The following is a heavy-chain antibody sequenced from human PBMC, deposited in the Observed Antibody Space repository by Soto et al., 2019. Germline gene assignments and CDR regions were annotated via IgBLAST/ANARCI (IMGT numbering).Heavy chain of an antibody. J-gene: IGHJ4*02. D-gene: IGHD6-13*01. CDR1: GGSMGSSSYY. CDR2: MDYSGRA. V-gene: IGHV4-39*01. Sequence: QVPLQESGPGLVKPSETLSLDCSVFGGSMGSSSYYWAWIRQPLGKGLEWLGGMDYSGRAYYHSSRKRRVIISVDTSKNKFSLKLNSVTXXXTXXXXXXXXXXXXXXXXAPIRGIFDYWGKGDLVTVSS. CDR3: XXXXXXXXXXXAPIRGIFDY.